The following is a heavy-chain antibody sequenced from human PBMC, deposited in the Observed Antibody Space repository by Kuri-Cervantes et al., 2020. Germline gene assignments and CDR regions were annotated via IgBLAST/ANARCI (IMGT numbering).Heavy chain of an antibody. J-gene: IGHJ4*02. D-gene: IGHD6-19*01. CDR2: IYYSGST. CDR1: GFSLSTSGVG. CDR3: ARVWRYSSGWYGGFDY. Sequence: SGPTLVKPTQTLTLTCTFSGFSLSTSGVGVGWIRQPPGKALEWIGYIYYSGSTNYNPSLKSRVTISVDTSKNQFSLKLSSVTAADTAVYYCARVWRYSSGWYGGFDYWGQGTLVTVSS. V-gene: IGHV4-61*08.